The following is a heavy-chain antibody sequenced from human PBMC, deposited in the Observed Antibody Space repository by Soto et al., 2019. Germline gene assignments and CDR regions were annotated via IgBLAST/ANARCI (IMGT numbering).Heavy chain of an antibody. Sequence: PXVSLRLSFAASGFTFSSYSMNWVRQAPGKGLEWVSSISSSSSYIYYADSVKGRFTISRDNAKNSLYLQMNSLRAEDTAVYYCATSGYCSSTSCYVDYYYYGMDVWGQGTTVTVSS. D-gene: IGHD2-2*01. CDR1: GFTFSSYS. J-gene: IGHJ6*02. CDR2: ISSSSSYI. CDR3: ATSGYCSSTSCYVDYYYYGMDV. V-gene: IGHV3-21*01.